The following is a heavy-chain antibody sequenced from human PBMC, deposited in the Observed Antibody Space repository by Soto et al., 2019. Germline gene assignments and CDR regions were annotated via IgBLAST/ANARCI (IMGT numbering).Heavy chain of an antibody. Sequence: GGSLRLSCAASGFTFSSYGMHWVRQAPGKGLEWVAVISYDGSNKYYADSVKGRFTISRDNSKNTLYLQMNSMSAEDTAVYYCANDGYDSRPEKKNYYYYYMDVWGKGTTVTVSS. D-gene: IGHD3-3*01. CDR1: GFTFSSYG. J-gene: IGHJ6*03. V-gene: IGHV3-30*18. CDR2: ISYDGSNK. CDR3: ANDGYDSRPEKKNYYYYYMDV.